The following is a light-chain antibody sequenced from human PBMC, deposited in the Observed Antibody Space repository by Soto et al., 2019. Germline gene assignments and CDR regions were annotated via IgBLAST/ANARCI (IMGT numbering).Light chain of an antibody. CDR2: DAS. J-gene: IGKJ2*01. Sequence: EIVLTQSPATLSLSPGERATLSCRASQSVSSYLAWYQQKPGQAPRLLIYDASNRATGIPARFSGSGSGTDFTLTMSSLEPEDFAVYYCQLRSNWPRTFGQGTKLEIK. V-gene: IGKV3-11*01. CDR1: QSVSSY. CDR3: QLRSNWPRT.